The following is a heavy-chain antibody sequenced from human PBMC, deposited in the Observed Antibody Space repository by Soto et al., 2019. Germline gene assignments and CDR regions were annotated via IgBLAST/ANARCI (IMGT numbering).Heavy chain of an antibody. CDR1: GFRFTDVW. CDR3: VADAQFISVHCPEAFAI. J-gene: IGHJ3*02. CDR2: IKRKMDGEPT. V-gene: IGHV3-15*01. Sequence: EVQLVESGGGVIKAGGSLRLSCAASGFRFTDVWMTWVRQAPGKGLEWVGSIKRKMDGEPTEYAAPVKGRYSISRDDLKNTMFLQIHSMKREDTAVYYCVADAQFISVHCPEAFAIWGQGTMVIVSS. D-gene: IGHD3-10*01.